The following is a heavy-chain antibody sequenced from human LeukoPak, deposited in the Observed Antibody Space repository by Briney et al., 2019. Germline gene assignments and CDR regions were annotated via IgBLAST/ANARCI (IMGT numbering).Heavy chain of an antibody. CDR2: IYYSGST. CDR3: ARTHQLLFVNWFDP. V-gene: IGHV4-59*01. J-gene: IGHJ5*02. CDR1: GGSISSCY. D-gene: IGHD2-2*01. Sequence: ASETLSLTCTVSGGSISSCYWSWIRQPPGKGLEWIGYIYYSGSTNYNPSLKRRGTISVDTSKNQFSLKLSSVTAADTAVYYCARTHQLLFVNWFDPWGQGTLVTVSS.